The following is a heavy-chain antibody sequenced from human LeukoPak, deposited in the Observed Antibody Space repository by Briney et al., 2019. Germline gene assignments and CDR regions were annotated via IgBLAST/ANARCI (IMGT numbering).Heavy chain of an antibody. CDR2: IIVVGVYI. Sequence: PGGSLRLSCAASGFTFTAYTMNWVRKAPGRGREWVSSIIVVGVYIYYADSVKGRFSISRDNAKNSLYLQMNKLRAEETAVYYCARVGRYSYGFSNYYYGMDVWGQGTTVTVSS. V-gene: IGHV3-21*01. CDR3: ARVGRYSYGFSNYYYGMDV. J-gene: IGHJ6*02. D-gene: IGHD5-18*01. CDR1: GFTFTAYT.